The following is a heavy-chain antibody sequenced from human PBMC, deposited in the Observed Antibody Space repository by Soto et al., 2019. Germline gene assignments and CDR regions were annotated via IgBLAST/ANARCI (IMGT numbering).Heavy chain of an antibody. Sequence: PSETLSLTCAVYGGSFSGYYWSWIRQPPGKGLEWIGEINHSGSTNYNPSLKSRVTISVDTSKNQFSLKLSSVTAADTAVYYCARRARYYYDSSGYLWRGQGTLVTVSS. CDR1: GGSFSGYY. V-gene: IGHV4-34*01. CDR3: ARRARYYYDSSGYLW. CDR2: INHSGST. D-gene: IGHD3-22*01. J-gene: IGHJ4*02.